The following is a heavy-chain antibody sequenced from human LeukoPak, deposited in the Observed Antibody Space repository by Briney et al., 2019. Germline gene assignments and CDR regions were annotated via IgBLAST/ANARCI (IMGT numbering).Heavy chain of an antibody. D-gene: IGHD3-10*01. CDR3: ARDPSPVYYASGSSKYYYYGMDV. V-gene: IGHV3-66*01. CDR1: GFTVSSNY. Sequence: GGSLRLSCAASGFTVSSNYMNWVRQAPGQGLEWVSLISSGGTTYYTDSVKGRFTISRDNSKSTLYLQMNSLRAEDTAVYYCARDPSPVYYASGSSKYYYYGMDVWGPGTTVTVSS. CDR2: ISSGGTT. J-gene: IGHJ6*02.